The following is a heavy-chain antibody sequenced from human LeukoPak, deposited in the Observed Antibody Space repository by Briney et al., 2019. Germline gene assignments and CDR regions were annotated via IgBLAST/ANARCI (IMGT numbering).Heavy chain of an antibody. Sequence: GGSLRLSCAASGFTFSSYSMNWVRQAPGKGLEWVSSISSSSSYIYYADSVKGRFTISRDNAKNSLYLQMNSLRAEDTAVYYCARDFAAAYCSGGSCKPRPWGYFDYWGQGTLVTVSS. CDR1: GFTFSSYS. V-gene: IGHV3-21*01. D-gene: IGHD2-15*01. J-gene: IGHJ4*02. CDR3: ARDFAAAYCSGGSCKPRPWGYFDY. CDR2: ISSSSSYI.